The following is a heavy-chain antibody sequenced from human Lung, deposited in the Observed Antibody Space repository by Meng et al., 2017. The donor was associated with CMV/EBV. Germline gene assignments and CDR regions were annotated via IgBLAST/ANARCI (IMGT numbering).Heavy chain of an antibody. CDR1: RFTVSSNY. J-gene: IGHJ4*02. CDR2: IYSGGST. CDR3: ARVVRHLWANYYFDY. D-gene: IGHD1-1*01. Sequence: GGSLRLXFAASRFTVSSNYMTWVRQAPGKGLEWVSTIYSGGSTYYADSVKGRFTISRDNSKNTLYLQMSSLRPEDTAVYFCARVVRHLWANYYFDYWGQGXLVTVSS. V-gene: IGHV3-66*02.